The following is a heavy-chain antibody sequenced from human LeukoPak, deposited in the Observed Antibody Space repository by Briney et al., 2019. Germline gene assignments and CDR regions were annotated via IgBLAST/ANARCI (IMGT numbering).Heavy chain of an antibody. J-gene: IGHJ4*02. CDR2: INRGGDGT. CDR3: AKGTERYREVSSFDS. V-gene: IGHV3-23*01. CDR1: GFTFNTFT. D-gene: IGHD3-10*01. Sequence: GGSLRLSCAASGFTFNTFTMNWVRQAPGKELEWVSAINRGGDGTYYADFVQGRFTISRDNSENTLYLQMNSLRPEDTATYYCAKGTERYREVSSFDSWGQGTQVTVSS.